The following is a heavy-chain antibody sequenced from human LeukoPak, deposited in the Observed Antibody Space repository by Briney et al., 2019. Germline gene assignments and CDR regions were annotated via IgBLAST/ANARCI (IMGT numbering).Heavy chain of an antibody. J-gene: IGHJ4*02. CDR1: GFTFSSYG. V-gene: IGHV3-30*18. CDR2: ISYDGSNK. Sequence: GRSLRLSCAASGFTFSSYGMHWVRQAPGKGLEWVAVISYDGSNKYYADSVKGRFTISRDNSKNTLYLQMNSLRAEDTAVYYCAKAMVRGVITNSDYWGQGTLVTVSS. CDR3: AKAMVRGVITNSDY. D-gene: IGHD3-10*01.